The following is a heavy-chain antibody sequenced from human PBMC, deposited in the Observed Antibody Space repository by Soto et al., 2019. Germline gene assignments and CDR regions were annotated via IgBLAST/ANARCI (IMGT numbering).Heavy chain of an antibody. CDR2: ISSSSSTI. CDR1: GFTFSSYS. J-gene: IGHJ6*03. V-gene: IGHV3-48*01. CDR3: ARVHHYYYYMDV. Sequence: GGSLRLSCAASGFTFSSYSMNWVRRAPGKGLEWVSYISSSSSTIYYADSVKGRFTISRDNAKNSLYLQMNSLRAEDTAVYYCARVHHYYYYMDVWGKGTTVTVS.